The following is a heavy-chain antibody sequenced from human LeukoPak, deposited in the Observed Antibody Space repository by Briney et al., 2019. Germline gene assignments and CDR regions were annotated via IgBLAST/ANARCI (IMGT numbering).Heavy chain of an antibody. D-gene: IGHD2-2*01. CDR2: IYSGGST. J-gene: IGHJ4*02. CDR3: TTDLYPIVVVPAAMMTTVTKSVDY. V-gene: IGHV3-53*01. CDR1: GGSISSYY. Sequence: ETLSLTCTVSGGSISSYYWSWVRQAPGKGLEWVSVIYSGGSTYYADSVKGRFTISRDNSKNTLYLQMNSLRAEDTAVYYCTTDLYPIVVVPAAMMTTVTKSVDYWGQGTLVTVSS.